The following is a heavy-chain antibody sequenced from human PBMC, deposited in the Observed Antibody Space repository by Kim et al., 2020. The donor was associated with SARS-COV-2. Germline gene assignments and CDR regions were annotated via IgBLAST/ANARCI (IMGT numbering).Heavy chain of an antibody. J-gene: IGHJ4*02. CDR3: ARDNMGSYDY. Sequence: YTANYAAAVKGRFTISRDDSKNSVYLQMNSLKTEDTAVYYCARDNMGSYDYWGQGTQVTVSS. CDR2: YTA. D-gene: IGHD1-26*01. V-gene: IGHV3-72*01.